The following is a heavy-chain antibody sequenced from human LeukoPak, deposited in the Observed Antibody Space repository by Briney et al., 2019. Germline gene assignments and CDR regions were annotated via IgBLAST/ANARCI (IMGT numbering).Heavy chain of an antibody. CDR2: INPSGGST. D-gene: IGHD5-24*01. J-gene: IGHJ3*02. CDR1: GYTFTSYY. Sequence: ASVKVSCKASGYTFTSYYMHWVRQAPGQGLEWMGIINPSGGSTSYAQKFQGRVTMTRDTSINTAYMELSSLKSEDTAVYYCARVRDGYNDAYDIWGQGTMVTVSS. CDR3: ARVRDGYNDAYDI. V-gene: IGHV1-46*01.